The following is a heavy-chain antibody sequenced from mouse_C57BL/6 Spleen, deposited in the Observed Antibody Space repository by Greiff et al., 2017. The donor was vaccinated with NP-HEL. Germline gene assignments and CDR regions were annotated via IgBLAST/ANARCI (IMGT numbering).Heavy chain of an antibody. D-gene: IGHD2-4*01. V-gene: IGHV5-4*03. CDR2: ISDGGSYT. J-gene: IGHJ1*03. Sequence: EVMLVESRGGLVKPGGSLKLSCAASGFTFSSYAMSWVRQTPEKRLEWVATISDGGSYTYYPDNVKGRFTISRDNTKNNLYLQMSHLKSEDTAMYYCARRNDYVWYFDVWGTGTTVTVSS. CDR1: GFTFSSYA. CDR3: ARRNDYVWYFDV.